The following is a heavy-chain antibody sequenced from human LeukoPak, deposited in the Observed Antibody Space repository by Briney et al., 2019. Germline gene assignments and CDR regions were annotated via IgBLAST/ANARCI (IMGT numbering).Heavy chain of an antibody. CDR1: GASIKTYY. J-gene: IGHJ4*02. CDR2: IYSRGST. D-gene: IGHD1-14*01. CDR3: ARVREGDHLHQFSLVS. V-gene: IGHV4-59*01. Sequence: SETLSLTCTVSGASIKTYYWTWIRQPPGKGLEYIGYIYSRGSTNYNPSLKSRVTLSVDTSKNQFSLRLRSPTAADTAVYYCARVREGDHLHQFSLVSWGQGTLVTVSS.